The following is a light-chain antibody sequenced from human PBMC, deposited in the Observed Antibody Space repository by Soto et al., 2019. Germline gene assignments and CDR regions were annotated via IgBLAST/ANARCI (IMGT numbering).Light chain of an antibody. CDR1: SSDVGGYNY. J-gene: IGLJ1*01. CDR3: ISYTTNTSPYV. CDR2: EVS. V-gene: IGLV2-14*01. Sequence: QSALTQPASVSGSPGQSITISCTGTSSDVGGYNYVSWYRLHPGKAPKLMIYEVSNRPSGVSNRFSGSKSGNTASLTISGPQAEAEANYSCISYTTNTSPYVFGTGTKVTVL.